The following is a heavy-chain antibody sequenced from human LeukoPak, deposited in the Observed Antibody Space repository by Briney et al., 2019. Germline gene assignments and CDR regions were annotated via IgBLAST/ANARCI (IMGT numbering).Heavy chain of an antibody. V-gene: IGHV3-11*01. Sequence: GGSVRLSCAASGFTFSDYYMSWIRQAPGKGLEWVSYISSSGGSIYYADSVKGRFTISRDNAKNSLYLQMNTLRADDTAVYYCARASVVTSPFDYWGQGTLVTVSS. CDR2: ISSSGGSI. D-gene: IGHD4-23*01. CDR3: ARASVVTSPFDY. CDR1: GFTFSDYY. J-gene: IGHJ4*02.